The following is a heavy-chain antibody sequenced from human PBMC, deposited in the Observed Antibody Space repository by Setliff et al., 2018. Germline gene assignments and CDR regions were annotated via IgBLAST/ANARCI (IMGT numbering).Heavy chain of an antibody. Sequence: PSETLSLTCTVSGDSIRSYYWSWVRQPPGRGLEWIGYIYYTGSSNYNPSLKSRVTISVDTSKNQFSLRLRSVSAADTAVYYCARGSGYSSSKYFQHWGQGTLVTVSS. V-gene: IGHV4-59*01. CDR2: IYYTGSS. D-gene: IGHD5-18*01. J-gene: IGHJ1*01. CDR3: ARGSGYSSSKYFQH. CDR1: GDSIRSYY.